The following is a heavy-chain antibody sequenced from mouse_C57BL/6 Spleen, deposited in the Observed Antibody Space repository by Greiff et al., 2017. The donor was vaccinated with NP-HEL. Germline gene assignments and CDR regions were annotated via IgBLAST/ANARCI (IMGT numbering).Heavy chain of an antibody. CDR1: GYTFTSYW. D-gene: IGHD2-1*01. V-gene: IGHV1-72*01. CDR3: ARERDGNYVFAY. Sequence: QVQLKQPGAELVKPGASVKLSCKASGYTFTSYWMHWVKQRPGRGLEWIGRIDPNSGGTKYNEKFKSKATLTVDKPSSTAYMQLSSLTSEDSAVYYCARERDGNYVFAYWGQGTLVTVSA. J-gene: IGHJ3*01. CDR2: IDPNSGGT.